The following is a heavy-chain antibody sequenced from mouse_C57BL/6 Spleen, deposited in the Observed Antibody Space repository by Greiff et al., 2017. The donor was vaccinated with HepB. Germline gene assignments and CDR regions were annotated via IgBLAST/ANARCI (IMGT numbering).Heavy chain of an antibody. CDR1: GFTFSDYG. Sequence: EVNLVESGGGLVKPGGSLKLSCAASGFTFSDYGMHWVRQAPEKGLEWVAYISSGSSTIYYADTVKGRFTISRDNAKNTLFLQMTSLRSEDTAMYYCARSAVAYYFDYWGQGTTLTVSS. CDR2: ISSGSSTI. V-gene: IGHV5-17*01. J-gene: IGHJ2*01. CDR3: ARSAVAYYFDY. D-gene: IGHD1-1*01.